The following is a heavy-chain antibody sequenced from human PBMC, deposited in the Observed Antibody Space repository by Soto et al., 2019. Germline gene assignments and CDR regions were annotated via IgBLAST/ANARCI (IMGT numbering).Heavy chain of an antibody. CDR1: GFTFSSYA. D-gene: IGHD2-15*01. J-gene: IGHJ6*02. CDR3: ARDHRYCSGGSCYSFLSPWGYYGMDV. V-gene: IGHV3-30-3*01. CDR2: ISYDGSNK. Sequence: GGSLRLSCAASGFTFSSYAMHWVRQAPGKGLEWVAVISYDGSNKYYADSVKGRFTISRDNSKNTLYLQMNSLRAEDTAVYYCARDHRYCSGGSCYSFLSPWGYYGMDVWGQGTTVTVSS.